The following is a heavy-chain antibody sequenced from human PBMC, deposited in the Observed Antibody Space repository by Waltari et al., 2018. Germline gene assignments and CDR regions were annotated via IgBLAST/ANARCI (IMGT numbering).Heavy chain of an antibody. CDR3: ARHWKKSGYRFDP. Sequence: QLQLQESGPGLVRPSETLSLTCRVAGGSLSSGSFYWGWIRQSPGKGLEWIGSIYYSGSTDYNSNLKSRVTISGDTSKNQFSLKLSSVTAADTAVYYCARHWKKSGYRFDPWGQGTLVTVSS. CDR2: IYYSGST. D-gene: IGHD5-12*01. CDR1: GGSLSSGSFY. V-gene: IGHV4-39*01. J-gene: IGHJ5*02.